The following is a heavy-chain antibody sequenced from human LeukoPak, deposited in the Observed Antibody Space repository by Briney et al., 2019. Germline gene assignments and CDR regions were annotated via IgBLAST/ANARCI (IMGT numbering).Heavy chain of an antibody. V-gene: IGHV3-23*01. CDR3: ASKLRFLEWSMPFDY. D-gene: IGHD3-3*01. J-gene: IGHJ4*02. CDR2: ISGSGDTT. CDR1: GFTFSSYA. Sequence: GGSLRLSCAASGFTFSSYAMSWVRQAPGKGLEWVSVISGSGDTTYYADSVRSRFTISRDNSKNTLYLQMNSLRAEDTAVYYCASKLRFLEWSMPFDYWSQGTLVTVSS.